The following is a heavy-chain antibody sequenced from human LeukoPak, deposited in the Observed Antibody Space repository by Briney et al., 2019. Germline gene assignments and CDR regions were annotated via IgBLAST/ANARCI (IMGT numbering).Heavy chain of an antibody. CDR2: INPRGGAT. Sequence: ASVKVSCKASGYTFTSYYMQWVRQAPGQGLEWMGIINPRGGATTYAQKFQGRVTMTRDFSTTTVYMELSSLRSEDTAVYYCSRGYYINDYWGQGALVTVSS. D-gene: IGHD1-26*01. CDR1: GYTFTSYY. J-gene: IGHJ4*02. V-gene: IGHV1-46*01. CDR3: SRGYYINDY.